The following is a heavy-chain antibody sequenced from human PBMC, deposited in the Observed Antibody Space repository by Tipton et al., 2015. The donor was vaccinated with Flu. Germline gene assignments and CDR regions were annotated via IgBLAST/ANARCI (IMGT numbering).Heavy chain of an antibody. V-gene: IGHV3-48*03. Sequence: SLRLSCAASGFTFSSYEMNWVRQAPGKGLEWVSHISGGGDSIYYTDSVKGRFTISRDNARNSLFLQMNSLRAEDTAVYYCARDFGYGFNYWGQGTLVTVSS. CDR3: ARDFGYGFNY. CDR1: GFTFSSYE. CDR2: ISGGGDSI. J-gene: IGHJ4*02. D-gene: IGHD5-18*01.